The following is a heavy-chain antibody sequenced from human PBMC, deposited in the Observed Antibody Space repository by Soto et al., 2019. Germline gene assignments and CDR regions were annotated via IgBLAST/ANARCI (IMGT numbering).Heavy chain of an antibody. V-gene: IGHV1-18*01. CDR1: GYTFTSYG. D-gene: IGHD3-22*01. CDR3: ARAGTYDSSGYYYVQGWFDP. Sequence: ASVKVSCKASGYTFTSYGISWVRQAPGQGLERMGWISAYNGNTNYAQKLQGRVTMTTDTSTSTAYMELRSLRSDDTAVYYCARAGTYDSSGYYYVQGWFDPWGQGTLVTVSS. J-gene: IGHJ5*02. CDR2: ISAYNGNT.